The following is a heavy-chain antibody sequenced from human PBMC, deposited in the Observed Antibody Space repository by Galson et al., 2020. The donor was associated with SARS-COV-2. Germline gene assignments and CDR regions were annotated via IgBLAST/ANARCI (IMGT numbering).Heavy chain of an antibody. CDR2: IYYTGTT. J-gene: IGHJ5*02. CDR3: VNMGGYDYQNYHYGPYWFGP. CDR1: GNSMTGYY. D-gene: IGHD3-16*01. Sequence: SETLSLTCTVSGNSMTGYYGSWIRQSPEKGLEWIGYIYYTGTTKYNPSFESRVTFSVDASKNVFSLKLTSVTAADTAVYYCVNMGGYDYQNYHYGPYWFGPWGQGIRVTVSS. V-gene: IGHV4-59*01.